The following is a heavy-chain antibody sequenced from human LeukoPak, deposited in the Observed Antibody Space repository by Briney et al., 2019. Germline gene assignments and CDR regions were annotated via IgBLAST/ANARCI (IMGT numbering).Heavy chain of an antibody. V-gene: IGHV1-2*02. D-gene: IGHD5/OR15-5a*01. CDR2: INPNSGGT. CDR3: ARDPGSVAGNVFDI. CDR1: GYTFTGYY. Sequence: GASVKVSCKASGYTFTGYYMHWVRQAPGQGLEWMGWINPNSGGTNYAQKFQGRVTMTRDTSISTAYMELRSLRSEDTAVYYCARDPGSVAGNVFDIWGQGTMVTVSS. J-gene: IGHJ3*02.